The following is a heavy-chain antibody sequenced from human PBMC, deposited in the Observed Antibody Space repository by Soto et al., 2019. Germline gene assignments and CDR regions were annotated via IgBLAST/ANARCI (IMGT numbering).Heavy chain of an antibody. CDR3: ATRVMYYGSWSYLNDVFDI. Sequence: GASVKVSCKASGYTFTSYGINWVRQAPGQGLEWMGWISAYNGNTNYAQKLQGRVTMTTDTSTSTAYMELRSLRSDDTAVYYCATRVMYYGSWSYLNDVFDIWGQGTMVTGSS. J-gene: IGHJ3*02. V-gene: IGHV1-18*01. D-gene: IGHD3-10*01. CDR2: ISAYNGNT. CDR1: GYTFTSYG.